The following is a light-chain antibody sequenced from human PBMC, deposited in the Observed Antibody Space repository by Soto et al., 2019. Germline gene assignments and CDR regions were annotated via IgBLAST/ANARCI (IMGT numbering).Light chain of an antibody. CDR3: QQRSNWPFLT. CDR2: DAS. CDR1: QSVSSY. J-gene: IGKJ4*01. Sequence: EIVLTQSPATLSLSPGERATLSCRASQSVSSYLAWYQQKPGQAPRLLIYDASNRATGIPARFSGSGSGTDFTLTISSLEPEDFAVYYCQQRSNWPFLTFGGGNKVEIK. V-gene: IGKV3-11*01.